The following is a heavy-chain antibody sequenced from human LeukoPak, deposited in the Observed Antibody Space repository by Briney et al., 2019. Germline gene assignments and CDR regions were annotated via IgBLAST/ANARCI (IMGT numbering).Heavy chain of an antibody. Sequence: SETLSLTCTVSGGSISSGGYYWSWIRQHPGKGLEWIGYIYYSGSTYYNPSLKRRVTISVDTSKNQFSLKLSSVTAADTAVYYCARDRYSYGLDYWGQGTLVTVSS. CDR1: GGSISSGGYY. D-gene: IGHD5-18*01. V-gene: IGHV4-31*03. J-gene: IGHJ4*02. CDR3: ARDRYSYGLDY. CDR2: IYYSGST.